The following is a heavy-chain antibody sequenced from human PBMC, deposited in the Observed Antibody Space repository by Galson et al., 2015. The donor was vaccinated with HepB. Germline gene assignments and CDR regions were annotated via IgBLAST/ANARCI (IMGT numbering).Heavy chain of an antibody. CDR1: GFNFNNYG. CDR3: TKDRKGRLMFLRGVIMKGPDY. J-gene: IGHJ4*02. V-gene: IGHV3-30*02. CDR2: IQYDGSAI. Sequence: SLRLSCAGSGFNFNNYGMHWVRQVPGKGLQWLSFIQYDGSAIFYADSVKGRSTISRDNSKNTLYLQMTNLRSEDTAVYYCTKDRKGRLMFLRGVIMKGPDYWGQGTQVIVSS. D-gene: IGHD3-10*01.